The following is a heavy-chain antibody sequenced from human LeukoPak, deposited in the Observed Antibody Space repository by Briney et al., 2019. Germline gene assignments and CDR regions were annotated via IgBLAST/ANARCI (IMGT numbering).Heavy chain of an antibody. CDR1: GGSISSGGYY. CDR3: ARGVVVPAAIGSYYFDY. V-gene: IGHV4-31*03. J-gene: IGHJ4*02. Sequence: SQTLSITCTVSGGSISSGGYYGSWIRQHPGKGLEWIGYIYYSGSTYYNPSLKSRVTISVDTSKNQFSLKLSSVTAADTAVYYCARGVVVPAAIGSYYFDYWGQGTLVTVSS. CDR2: IYYSGST. D-gene: IGHD2-2*02.